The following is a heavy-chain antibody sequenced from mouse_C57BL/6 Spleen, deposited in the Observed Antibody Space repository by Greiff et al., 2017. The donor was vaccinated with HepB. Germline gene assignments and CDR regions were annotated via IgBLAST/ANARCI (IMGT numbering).Heavy chain of an antibody. V-gene: IGHV6-3*01. CDR2: IRLKSDNYAT. Sequence: EVMLVESGGGLVQPGGSMKLSCVASGFTFSNYWMNWVRQSPEKGLEWVAQIRLKSDNYATHYAESVKGRFTISRDDSKSSVYLQMNNLRAEDTGIYYCTTIVTRSWFAYWGQGTLVTVSA. J-gene: IGHJ3*01. CDR1: GFTFSNYW. D-gene: IGHD2-5*01. CDR3: TTIVTRSWFAY.